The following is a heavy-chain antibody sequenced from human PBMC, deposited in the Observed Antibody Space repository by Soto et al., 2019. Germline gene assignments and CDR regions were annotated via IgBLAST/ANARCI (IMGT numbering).Heavy chain of an antibody. J-gene: IGHJ6*04. CDR3: ARDLQQMLAHNHYYVYLDV. Sequence: QVHLVESGGDLVKPGGSLRLSCVASGFSFSDYSMTWMRQAPGGGLDFVAFISNTAITDYYADSVKGRFTISRDNARNSVYLQMDSLRAEDASVYYCARDLQQMLAHNHYYVYLDVWGTGTSVTVSS. CDR1: GFSFSDYS. CDR2: ISNTAITD. D-gene: IGHD3-10*02. V-gene: IGHV3-11*01.